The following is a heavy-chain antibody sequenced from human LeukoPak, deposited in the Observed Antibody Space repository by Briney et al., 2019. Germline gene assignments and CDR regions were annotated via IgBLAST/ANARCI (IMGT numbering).Heavy chain of an antibody. V-gene: IGHV4-39*07. CDR1: GGSVGSGTYY. J-gene: IGHJ4*02. CDR3: ARGWQWLDHFDY. CDR2: IYYSGST. D-gene: IGHD6-19*01. Sequence: PSETLSLTCTVSGGSVGSGTYYWGWIRQPPGKGLEWIGSIYYSGSTYYNPSLKSRVTISVDTSKNQFSLKLSSVTAADTAVYYCARGWQWLDHFDYWGQGTLVTVSS.